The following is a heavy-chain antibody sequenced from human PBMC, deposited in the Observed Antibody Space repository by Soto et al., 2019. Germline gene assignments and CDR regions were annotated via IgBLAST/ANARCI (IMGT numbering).Heavy chain of an antibody. J-gene: IGHJ6*02. CDR2: IIHSGST. CDR3: ARGGYSSSSWAYYYYYGMDV. V-gene: IGHV4-34*01. D-gene: IGHD6-6*01. Sequence: QVQLQQWGAGLLKPSETLSLTCAVYGGSFSGYYWSWIRQPPGKGLEWIGEIIHSGSTNYNPSLRSRVTISVDTSKNQFSLKLSSVTAADTAVYYCARGGYSSSSWAYYYYYGMDVWGQGTTVTVSS. CDR1: GGSFSGYY.